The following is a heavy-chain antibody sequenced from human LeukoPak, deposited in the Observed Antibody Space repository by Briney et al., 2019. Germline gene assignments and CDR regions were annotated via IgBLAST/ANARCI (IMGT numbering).Heavy chain of an antibody. D-gene: IGHD3-22*01. CDR3: AREGVYIATMIVVVIDY. J-gene: IGHJ4*02. CDR1: GFTFSSYA. CDR2: ISYDGSNK. V-gene: IGHV3-30*04. Sequence: PGGSLRLSCAASGFTFSSYAMHWIRQAPGKGLEWVAVISYDGSNKYYADSVKGRFTISRDNSKNTLYLRMNSLRAEDTAVYYCAREGVYIATMIVVVIDYWGQGTLVTVSS.